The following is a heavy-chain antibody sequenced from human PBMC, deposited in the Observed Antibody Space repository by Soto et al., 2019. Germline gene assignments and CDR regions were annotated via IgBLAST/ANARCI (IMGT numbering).Heavy chain of an antibody. D-gene: IGHD4-17*01. CDR1: GFTFSNFW. V-gene: IGHV3-74*02. CDR2: ASPDGSST. Sequence: EVLLVESGGGLVRPGGYLRLSCAASGFTFSNFWVHWVRQAPGKGLVWVSRASPDGSSTSYADSVKGRFTISRDNAKNMLYMEMNSLRAEDTAVYYCASHGSGDYFWFDPWGQGTLVTVSS. CDR3: ASHGSGDYFWFDP. J-gene: IGHJ5*02.